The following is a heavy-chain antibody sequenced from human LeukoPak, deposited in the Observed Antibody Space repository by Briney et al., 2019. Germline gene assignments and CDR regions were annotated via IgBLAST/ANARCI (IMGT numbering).Heavy chain of an antibody. D-gene: IGHD3-9*01. CDR3: AKDDYDILTGYYSIDY. Sequence: GGSLRLSCAASGFSFSSYAMSWVRQAPGKGLEWVSAISGSGGSTYYADSVKGRFTISRDNSKNTLYLQMNSLRAEDTAVYYCAKDDYDILTGYYSIDYWGRGTLVTVSS. CDR1: GFSFSSYA. V-gene: IGHV3-23*01. CDR2: ISGSGGST. J-gene: IGHJ4*02.